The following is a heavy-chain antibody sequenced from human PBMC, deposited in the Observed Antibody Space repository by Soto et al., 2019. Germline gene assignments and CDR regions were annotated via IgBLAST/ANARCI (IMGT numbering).Heavy chain of an antibody. J-gene: IGHJ3*02. CDR3: ARDLVRDDAFDM. CDR1: GFTFSSYG. CDR2: IWYDGSNK. Sequence: QVQLVESGGGVVQPGRSLRLSCAASGFTFSSYGVHWVRQAPGKGLEWVAVIWYDGSNKYYADSVKGRFTISRDNSKNTLYLQMNSLRAEDTAVYYCARDLVRDDAFDMWGQGTMVTVSS. V-gene: IGHV3-33*01. D-gene: IGHD2-2*01.